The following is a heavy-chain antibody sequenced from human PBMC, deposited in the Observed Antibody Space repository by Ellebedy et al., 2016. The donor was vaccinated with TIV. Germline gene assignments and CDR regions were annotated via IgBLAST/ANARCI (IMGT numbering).Heavy chain of an antibody. CDR3: ARHTGSRLGSTEPGVFDI. CDR2: IHADDSTT. V-gene: IGHV5-51*01. Sequence: KVSXXASGYTFTSYWIVWVRQMPGKGLEWMGIIHADDSTTVYSPSFQGQVTISADKSISTAYLQWSSLTASDTGMYYCARHTGSRLGSTEPGVFDIWGQGTMVTVSS. J-gene: IGHJ3*02. D-gene: IGHD1-14*01. CDR1: GYTFTSYW.